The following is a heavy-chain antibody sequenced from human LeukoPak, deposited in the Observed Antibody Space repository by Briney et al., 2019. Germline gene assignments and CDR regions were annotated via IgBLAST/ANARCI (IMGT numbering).Heavy chain of an antibody. Sequence: ASVKVSCKASGYTFTGYYMHWVRQAPGQGLEWMGWINPNSGGTNYAQKFQGRVTMTRDTSISTAYMELSRLRPDDTAVYYCAREYGDYVFGFDYWGQGTLVTVSS. V-gene: IGHV1-2*02. CDR1: GYTFTGYY. D-gene: IGHD4-17*01. CDR2: INPNSGGT. CDR3: AREYGDYVFGFDY. J-gene: IGHJ4*02.